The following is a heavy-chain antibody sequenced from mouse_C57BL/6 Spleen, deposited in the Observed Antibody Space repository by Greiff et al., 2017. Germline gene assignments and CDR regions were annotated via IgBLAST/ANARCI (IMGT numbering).Heavy chain of an antibody. CDR1: GYTFTSYW. D-gene: IGHD1-1*01. CDR3: ARSIYYGSSSYYAMDY. Sequence: QVQLQQPGAELVMPGASVKLSCKASGYTFTSYWMHWVKQRPGQGLEWIGEIDPSDSYTNYNQKFKGKSTLTVDKSSSTAYMQLSRLTSEDSAVYYCARSIYYGSSSYYAMDYWGQGTSVTVSS. V-gene: IGHV1-69*01. CDR2: IDPSDSYT. J-gene: IGHJ4*01.